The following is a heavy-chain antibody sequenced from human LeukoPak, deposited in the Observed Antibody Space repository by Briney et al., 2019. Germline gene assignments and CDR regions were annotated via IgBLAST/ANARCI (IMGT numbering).Heavy chain of an antibody. CDR2: MNPNSGNT. J-gene: IGHJ4*02. CDR3: AKVLSGSAWYY. D-gene: IGHD6-19*01. CDR1: GYTFTSYD. Sequence: ASVKVSCKASGYTFTSYDINWVRQATGQGLEWMGWMNPNSGNTGYAQKFEGRVTMTRNSSITTAYMELSSLRSEDTAVYYCAKVLSGSAWYYWGQGTLVTVSP. V-gene: IGHV1-8*01.